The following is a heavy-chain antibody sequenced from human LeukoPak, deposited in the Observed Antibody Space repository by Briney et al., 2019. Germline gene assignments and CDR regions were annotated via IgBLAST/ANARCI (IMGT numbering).Heavy chain of an antibody. CDR1: GGSISSTNW. V-gene: IGHV4-4*02. Sequence: SETLSLTCAVSGGSISSTNWWNWVRQPPGKGLEWIGEIYHSESPNYNPSLKSRVTISVDTSKNQFSLKLSSVTAADTAVYYCARGLGQWLVTFDYWGQGTLVTVSS. CDR2: IYHSESP. D-gene: IGHD6-19*01. J-gene: IGHJ4*02. CDR3: ARGLGQWLVTFDY.